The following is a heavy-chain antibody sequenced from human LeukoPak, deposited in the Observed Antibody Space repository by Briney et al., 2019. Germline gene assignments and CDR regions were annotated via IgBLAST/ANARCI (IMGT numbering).Heavy chain of an antibody. CDR2: INYSGNT. J-gene: IGHJ4*02. V-gene: IGHV4-59*01. CDR1: GGSISGYH. CDR3: ARTSDYDTIGYYLDY. D-gene: IGHD3-22*01. Sequence: SETLSLTCTVSGGSISGYHWSWIRQSPGKGLEWIGYINYSGNTRYKPSLRSRVTISVDTSKNQFSLNVNSATAADTAVYYCARTSDYDTIGYYLDYWGQGVLATVSS.